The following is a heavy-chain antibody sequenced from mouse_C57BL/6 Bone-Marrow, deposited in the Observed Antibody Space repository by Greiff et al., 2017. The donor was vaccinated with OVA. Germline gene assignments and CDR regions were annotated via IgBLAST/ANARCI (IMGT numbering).Heavy chain of an antibody. CDR2: IYPGSGNT. CDR3: ARTGTGVYYAMDY. Sequence: LEESGAELVRPGASVKLSCKASGYTFTDYYINWVKQRPGQGLEWIARIYPGSGNTYYNEKFKGKATLTAEKSSSTAYMQLSSLTSEDSAVYFCARTGTGVYYAMDYWGQGTSVTVSS. CDR1: GYTFTDYY. D-gene: IGHD4-1*01. V-gene: IGHV1-76*01. J-gene: IGHJ4*01.